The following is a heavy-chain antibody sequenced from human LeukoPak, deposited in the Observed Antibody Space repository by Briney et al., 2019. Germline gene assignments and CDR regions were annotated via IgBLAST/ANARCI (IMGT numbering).Heavy chain of an antibody. J-gene: IGHJ6*03. CDR1: GGSISSYY. V-gene: IGHV4-59*01. CDR3: TRGSIAYYYMDV. CDR2: IYYSGST. D-gene: IGHD3-22*01. Sequence: SETLSLTCTVSGGSISSYYWSWIRQPPGKGLEWIGNIYYSGSTNYNPSLKSRVTISVDTSKNQFSPKLSSVTAADTAVYYCTRGSIAYYYMDVWGKGTTVTISS.